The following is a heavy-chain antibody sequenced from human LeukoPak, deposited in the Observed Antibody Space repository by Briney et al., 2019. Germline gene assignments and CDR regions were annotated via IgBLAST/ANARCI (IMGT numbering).Heavy chain of an antibody. V-gene: IGHV4-34*01. CDR1: GGSFSGYY. CDR2: INHSGST. Sequence: SETLSLTCAVYGGSFSGYYWSWIRQPPGKGLEWIGEINHSGSTNYNPSLKSRVTISVDTSKNQFSLNLSSVTAADTAVYYCGSGDYYYFDYWGQGTLVAVSS. D-gene: IGHD3-10*01. CDR3: GSGDYYYFDY. J-gene: IGHJ4*02.